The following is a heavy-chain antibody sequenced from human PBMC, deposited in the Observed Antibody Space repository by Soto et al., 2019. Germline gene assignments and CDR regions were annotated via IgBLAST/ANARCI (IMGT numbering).Heavy chain of an antibody. CDR2: IYYSGST. V-gene: IGHV4-59*01. D-gene: IGHD5-18*01. J-gene: IGHJ6*03. CDR1: GGYMSSSY. Sequence: SATLPLTCTRSGGYMSSSYWSSFQQPPGKGLEWIGYIYYSGSTNYNPSLKSRVTISVDTSKNQFSLKLSSVTAADTAVYYCARDRPLAGGYSYGLDYYYMDVWGKGTTVTVSS. CDR3: ARDRPLAGGYSYGLDYYYMDV.